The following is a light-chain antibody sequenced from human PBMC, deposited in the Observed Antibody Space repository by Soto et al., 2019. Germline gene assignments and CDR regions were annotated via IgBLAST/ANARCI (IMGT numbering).Light chain of an antibody. Sequence: DIVMTQSPLSLPVTPGEPASIFCRSSQSLLHSNGYNYLDWYLQKPGQSPHLLIYLGSNRASGVPDRFSGSGSGTEFTLKISRVEAEDVGVYYCMQALQTPVTFGQGTRLEIK. CDR3: MQALQTPVT. CDR1: QSLLHSNGYNY. CDR2: LGS. V-gene: IGKV2-28*01. J-gene: IGKJ5*01.